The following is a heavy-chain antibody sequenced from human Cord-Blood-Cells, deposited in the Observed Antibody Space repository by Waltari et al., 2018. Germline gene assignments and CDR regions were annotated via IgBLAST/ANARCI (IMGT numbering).Heavy chain of an antibody. CDR1: GGSISSSSYY. CDR3: ARQLWFGELLFDAFDI. Sequence: QLQLQESGPGLVKPSETLSLTCTVSGGSISSSSYYWGWIRQPPGKGLEWIGRIYYSGSTYYRPSLKRRVTISVDTSKNQFSLKLSSVTAADTAVYYCARQLWFGELLFDAFDIWGQGTMVTVSS. V-gene: IGHV4-39*01. J-gene: IGHJ3*02. CDR2: IYYSGST. D-gene: IGHD3-10*01.